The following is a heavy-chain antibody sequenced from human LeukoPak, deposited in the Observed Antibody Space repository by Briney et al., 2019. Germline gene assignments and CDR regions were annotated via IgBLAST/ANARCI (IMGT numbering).Heavy chain of an antibody. CDR2: IGTAADT. Sequence: GGSLRLSCAASGFTFSSYDMHWVRQAIGRGLEWVSSIGTAADTYYPGSVKGRFTISRENGKNSLYLQMNSLSAGDTAVYYCARGPIVGITETKGYFDYWGQGILVTVSS. D-gene: IGHD1-7*01. V-gene: IGHV3-13*01. CDR3: ARGPIVGITETKGYFDY. J-gene: IGHJ4*02. CDR1: GFTFSSYD.